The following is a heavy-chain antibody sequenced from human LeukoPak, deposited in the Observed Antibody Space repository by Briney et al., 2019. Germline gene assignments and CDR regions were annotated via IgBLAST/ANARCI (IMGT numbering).Heavy chain of an antibody. J-gene: IGHJ4*02. CDR1: GFTVSSDY. V-gene: IGHV3-66*01. CDR2: IYSGGST. CDR3: ATYSYVVRGGPRVMDY. Sequence: GGSLRLSCAASGFTVSSDYMSWVRQAPGKGLEWVSAIYSGGSTYYADSVKGRFTISRDNSRNTLYLQMNSLRAEDTAVYYCATYSYVVRGGPRVMDYWGQGTLVTVSS. D-gene: IGHD3-10*01.